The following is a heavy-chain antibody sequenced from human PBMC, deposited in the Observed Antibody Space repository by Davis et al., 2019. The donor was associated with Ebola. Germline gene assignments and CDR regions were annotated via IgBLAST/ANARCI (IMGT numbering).Heavy chain of an antibody. CDR1: GFTFSSYA. Sequence: GESLKISCAASGFTFSSYAMHWVRQAPGKGLEYVSAISSNGGSTYYANSVKGRFTISRDNAKNSLYLQMNSLRDEDTAVYYCARYEYSSSSLWFDPWGQGTLVTVSS. CDR3: ARYEYSSSSLWFDP. CDR2: ISSNGGST. V-gene: IGHV3-64*01. J-gene: IGHJ5*02. D-gene: IGHD6-6*01.